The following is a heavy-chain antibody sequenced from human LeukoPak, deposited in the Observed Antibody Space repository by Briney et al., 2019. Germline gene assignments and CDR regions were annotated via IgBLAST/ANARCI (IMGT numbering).Heavy chain of an antibody. J-gene: IGHJ4*02. CDR1: GYTFTGYY. Sequence: ASVKVSCKASGYTFTGYYMRWVRQAPGQGLEWMGWINPNSGGTNYAQKFQGRVTMTRDTSISTAYMELSRLRSDDTAVYYCARDLDSSGWYSSVWGQGTLVTVSS. V-gene: IGHV1-2*02. CDR2: INPNSGGT. CDR3: ARDLDSSGWYSSV. D-gene: IGHD6-19*01.